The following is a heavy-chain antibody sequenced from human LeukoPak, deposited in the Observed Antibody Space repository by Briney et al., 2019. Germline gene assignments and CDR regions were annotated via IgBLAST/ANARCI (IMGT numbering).Heavy chain of an antibody. D-gene: IGHD3-9*01. CDR1: GGSISSSSYY. CDR3: ARDSSYDILTGYRWFDP. CDR2: IYYSGST. V-gene: IGHV4-61*01. J-gene: IGHJ5*02. Sequence: SETLSLTCTVSGGSISSSSYYWGWIRQPPGKGLEWIGYIYYSGSTNYNPSLKSRVTTSVDTSKNQFSLKLTPVTAADTAVYYCARDSSYDILTGYRWFDPWGQGTLVTVSS.